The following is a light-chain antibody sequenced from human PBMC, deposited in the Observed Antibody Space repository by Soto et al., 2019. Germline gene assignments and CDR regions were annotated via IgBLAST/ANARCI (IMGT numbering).Light chain of an antibody. CDR2: AAS. CDR3: LQDYNYPLT. Sequence: AIQLTQSPSSLSASIGDRVTITCRASLGFRNDLGWYQEKPGEAPRLLVYAASTLQSGGPSRFSGSGSGTEFTLTISSLQLEDFGTYYCLQDYNYPLTFGGGTRLEI. V-gene: IGKV1-6*02. CDR1: LGFRND. J-gene: IGKJ4*01.